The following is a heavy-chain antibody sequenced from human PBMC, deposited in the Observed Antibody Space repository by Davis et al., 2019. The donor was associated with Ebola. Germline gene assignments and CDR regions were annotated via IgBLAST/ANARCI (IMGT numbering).Heavy chain of an antibody. CDR3: ARDSSSLKYYYGMDV. Sequence: AASVKVSCKASGYTFTSYGISWVRQAPGQGLEWMGWISAYNGNTNYAQKLQGRVTMTTDTSTSTAYMELRSLRSDDTAVYYCARDSSSLKYYYGMDVWGQGTTVTVSS. CDR1: GYTFTSYG. J-gene: IGHJ6*02. V-gene: IGHV1-18*01. D-gene: IGHD6-13*01. CDR2: ISAYNGNT.